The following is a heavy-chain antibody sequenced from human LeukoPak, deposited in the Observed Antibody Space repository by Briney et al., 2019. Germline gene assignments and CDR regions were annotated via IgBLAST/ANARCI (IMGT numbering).Heavy chain of an antibody. CDR1: GFTFSSYA. D-gene: IGHD2-15*01. J-gene: IGHJ3*01. CDR2: ISYDGSNK. V-gene: IGHV3-30*04. Sequence: PGGSLRLSCAASGFTFSSYAMHWVRQAPGKGLEWVAVISYDGSNKYYADSVKGRFTISRDNSKNTLYLQMNSLRAEDTAVYYCAKDLEYCSGGTCYSVIMSDDAFDVWGQGTVVTVSS. CDR3: AKDLEYCSGGTCYSVIMSDDAFDV.